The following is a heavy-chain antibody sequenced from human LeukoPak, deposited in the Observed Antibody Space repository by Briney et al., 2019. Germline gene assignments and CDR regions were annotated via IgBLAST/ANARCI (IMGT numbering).Heavy chain of an antibody. J-gene: IGHJ3*02. Sequence: PSETLSLTCAVFGGSFSDYSWTWIRQTPGKGPEWIGEINHRGGTNYNPSLKSRLTISVDTSKNQFSLNLTSVTAADTAVYYCASGVGEFFPDAFNIWGQGTMVGVFS. CDR1: GGSFSDYS. D-gene: IGHD3-10*01. V-gene: IGHV4-34*01. CDR2: INHRGGT. CDR3: ASGVGEFFPDAFNI.